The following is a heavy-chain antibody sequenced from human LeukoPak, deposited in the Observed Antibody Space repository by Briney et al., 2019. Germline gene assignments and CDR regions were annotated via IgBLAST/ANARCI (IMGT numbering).Heavy chain of an antibody. CDR3: AIGKNYGHGVFAN. CDR2: ISPFNGDT. CDR1: GYTFASYG. D-gene: IGHD3-10*01. J-gene: IGHJ4*02. Sequence: GASVKVSCKASGYTFASYGLSWVRQAPGQGPEWMGWISPFNGDTNYAQNFQGKVTMTTDTSTNTAYMDLRNLRSDDTAVYYCAIGKNYGHGVFANWGQGTLVIVSS. V-gene: IGHV1-18*01.